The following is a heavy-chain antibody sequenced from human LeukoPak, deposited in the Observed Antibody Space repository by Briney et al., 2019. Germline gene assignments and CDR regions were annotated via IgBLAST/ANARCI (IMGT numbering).Heavy chain of an antibody. J-gene: IGHJ6*01. D-gene: IGHD1-1*01. CDR1: GFTFSSYG. CDR2: IWYDGSNK. V-gene: IGHV3-33*01. CDR3: ARDFAKTTRVHYHYGMDV. Sequence: GGSLKLSCAASGFTFSSYGMHWVRQAPGQGLEWMAVIWYDGSNKYYADYVKGRFTISTDNSKNTPYLQMNSLRAEDTAVYYCARDFAKTTRVHYHYGMDVWGQVTTVSVS.